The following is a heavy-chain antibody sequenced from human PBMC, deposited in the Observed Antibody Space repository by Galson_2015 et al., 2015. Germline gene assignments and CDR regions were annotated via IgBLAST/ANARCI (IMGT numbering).Heavy chain of an antibody. V-gene: IGHV1-58*01. D-gene: IGHD3-10*01. CDR2: IVVGSGNT. Sequence: SVKVSCKASGFTITNSAVQWVRQARGQRLEWIGWIVVGSGNTKYAQKFQERVTITRDKSTSTAYMVLSSLRSEDTALYYCASSYRTPTPEIRYYGIDVWGKGTTVTVSS. J-gene: IGHJ6*04. CDR1: GFTITNSA. CDR3: ASSYRTPTPEIRYYGIDV.